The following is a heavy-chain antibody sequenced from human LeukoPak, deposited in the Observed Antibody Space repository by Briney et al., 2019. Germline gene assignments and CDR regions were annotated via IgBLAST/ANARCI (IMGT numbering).Heavy chain of an antibody. V-gene: IGHV4-38-2*02. CDR3: ARAKRDYYDNSGYESYYNFMDV. CDR1: GGSISTDCY. J-gene: IGHJ6*03. D-gene: IGHD3-22*01. Sequence: SETPSLTCTVSGGSISTDCYWGWVRQPPGNGLEWIGALYRNGDTYYNPSLKSRVTISLDPSKNQFSLRLNSVTAADTAIYYCARAKRDYYDNSGYESYYNFMDVWGKGTTVTVSS. CDR2: LYRNGDT.